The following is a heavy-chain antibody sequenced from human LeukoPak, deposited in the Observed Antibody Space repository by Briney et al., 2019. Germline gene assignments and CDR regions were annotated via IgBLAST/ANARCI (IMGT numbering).Heavy chain of an antibody. V-gene: IGHV3-48*04. CDR1: GFTFSSYS. J-gene: IGHJ5*02. Sequence: GGSLRLSCAASGFTFSSYSMNWVRQAPGKGLEWVSYISSSSSTIYYADSVKGRFTISRDNAKNSLYLQMNSLRAEDTAVYYCARGKGSWELGFANFDPWGQGTLVTVSS. D-gene: IGHD1-26*01. CDR3: ARGKGSWELGFANFDP. CDR2: ISSSSSTI.